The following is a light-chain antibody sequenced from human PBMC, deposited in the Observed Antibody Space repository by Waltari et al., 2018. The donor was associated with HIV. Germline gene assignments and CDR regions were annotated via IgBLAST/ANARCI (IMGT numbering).Light chain of an antibody. CDR3: ATYNDNHWV. CDR2: NNG. V-gene: IGLV1-47*02. Sequence: QSALSQPLSASGTAGQRVVISCSGSSANIGKNYVYWYQQFPGATPKLIMYNNGQMPSRVPDRFSGSKSGVSASLTMRRLEADDDDTYYCATYNDNHWVFGGGTKVTVL. CDR1: SANIGKNY. J-gene: IGLJ3*02.